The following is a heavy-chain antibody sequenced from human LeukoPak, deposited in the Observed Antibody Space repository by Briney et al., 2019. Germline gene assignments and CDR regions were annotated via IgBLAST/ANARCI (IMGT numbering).Heavy chain of an antibody. D-gene: IGHD2-15*01. J-gene: IGHJ3*02. V-gene: IGHV4-59*12. CDR2: IFYSGST. Sequence: PSETLSLTCTVSGGSINGYYWSWIRQSPGKGLEWIGYIFYSGSTNYNPSLKSRVTISVDTSKNQFSLNLSSVTAADTAVYYCARVRGLVVVAATTAFDIWGQGTMVTVSS. CDR3: ARVRGLVVVAATTAFDI. CDR1: GGSINGYY.